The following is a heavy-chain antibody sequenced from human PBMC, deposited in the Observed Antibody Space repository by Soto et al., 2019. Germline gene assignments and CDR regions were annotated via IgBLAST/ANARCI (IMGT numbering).Heavy chain of an antibody. Sequence: QVQLVQSRAEVKKPGASVKVSCKASGYTFTSYGFSWVRQAPGQGLEWMGWISAYNGNTNYAQKLQGRVTMTTDTSTSTAYMELRSLRSDDTAVYYCASNYLYYYGSGNTNYYGMDVWGQGTTVTVSS. J-gene: IGHJ6*02. CDR2: ISAYNGNT. V-gene: IGHV1-18*01. CDR1: GYTFTSYG. CDR3: ASNYLYYYGSGNTNYYGMDV. D-gene: IGHD3-10*01.